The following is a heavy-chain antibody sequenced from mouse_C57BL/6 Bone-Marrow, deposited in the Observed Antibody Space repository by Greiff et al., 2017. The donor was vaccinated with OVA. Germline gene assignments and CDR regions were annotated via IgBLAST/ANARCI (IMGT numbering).Heavy chain of an antibody. D-gene: IGHD3-2*02. V-gene: IGHV1-7*01. CDR1: GYTFTSYW. Sequence: QVQLQQPGAELVKPGASVKLSCKASGYTFTSYWMHWVKQRPGQGLEWIGYINPSSGYTKYNQKFKDKATLTADKSSSTAYMQLSSLTYEDSAVYYCARQLRPSDAMDYWGQGTSVTVSS. CDR3: ARQLRPSDAMDY. CDR2: INPSSGYT. J-gene: IGHJ4*01.